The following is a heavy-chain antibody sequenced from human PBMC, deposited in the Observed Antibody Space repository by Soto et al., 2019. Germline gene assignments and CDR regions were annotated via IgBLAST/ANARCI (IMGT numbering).Heavy chain of an antibody. CDR3: ARDGATPMWRPWYFDL. Sequence: QVQLVESGGGVVQPGRSLRLSCAVSGFTFSNYAMHWVRQAPGKGLEWVAIVSHDGNNQYYADSAKGRFTISRDNSENTLYLQMNSLRTEDTAVFYCARDGATPMWRPWYFDLWGRGTLVTVSS. V-gene: IGHV3-30-3*01. J-gene: IGHJ2*01. CDR2: VSHDGNNQ. D-gene: IGHD2-21*01. CDR1: GFTFSNYA.